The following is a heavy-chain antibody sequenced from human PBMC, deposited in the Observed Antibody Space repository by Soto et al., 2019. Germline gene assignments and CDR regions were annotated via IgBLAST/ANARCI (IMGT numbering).Heavy chain of an antibody. D-gene: IGHD3-16*01. CDR2: IYYSGST. Sequence: SETLCLTCTVSGGSISSGGYYWSWIRQHPGKGLEWIGYIYYSGSTYYNPSLKSRVTISLDTSKNQFSLKMSSVTAAETAVYYSARGYYDYVWGSYFGYGRYFDTWGRGTLVT. J-gene: IGHJ2*01. CDR3: ARGYYDYVWGSYFGYGRYFDT. CDR1: GGSISSGGYY. V-gene: IGHV4-31*03.